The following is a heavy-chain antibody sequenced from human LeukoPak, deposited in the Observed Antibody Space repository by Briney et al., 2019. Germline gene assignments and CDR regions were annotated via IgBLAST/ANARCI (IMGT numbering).Heavy chain of an antibody. CDR2: IYTSGST. CDR3: AREGNWFGP. CDR1: GGSISSGSYY. V-gene: IGHV4-61*02. J-gene: IGHJ5*02. Sequence: SQTLSLTCTVSGGSISSGSYYWSWIRQPAGKGLEWIGRIYTSGSTNYNPSLKSRVTISVDTSKNQFSLKLSPVTAADTAVYYCAREGNWFGPWGQGTLVTVSS.